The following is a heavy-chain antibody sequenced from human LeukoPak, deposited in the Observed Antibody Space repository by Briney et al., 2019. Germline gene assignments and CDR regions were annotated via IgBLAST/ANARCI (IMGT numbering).Heavy chain of an antibody. CDR2: LYYGATD. V-gene: IGHV4-39*01. CDR3: ARRSHSPLGSPY. J-gene: IGHJ4*01. CDR1: GASITASGFY. D-gene: IGHD3-10*01. Sequence: SETLSLTCSVSGASITASGFYWAWVRRPPGKGLEWIGSLYYGATDYYNPSLQSRVTISVDTSKNQFSLDLASVTAADTAVYYCARRSHSPLGSPYWGQGTQVTVSS.